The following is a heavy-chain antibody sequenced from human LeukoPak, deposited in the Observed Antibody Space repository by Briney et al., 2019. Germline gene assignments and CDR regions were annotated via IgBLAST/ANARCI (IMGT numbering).Heavy chain of an antibody. Sequence: ASVKVSCKASGYTFTSYFMHWVRQAPGQGLEWMGIINPSGGSTSYAQKFQGSVTMTRDTSTSTVYMELSSLRYEDTAVYYCARTAGRTFDYWGQGTLVTVSS. CDR1: GYTFTSYF. CDR3: ARTAGRTFDY. V-gene: IGHV1-46*01. J-gene: IGHJ4*02. CDR2: INPSGGST. D-gene: IGHD6-6*01.